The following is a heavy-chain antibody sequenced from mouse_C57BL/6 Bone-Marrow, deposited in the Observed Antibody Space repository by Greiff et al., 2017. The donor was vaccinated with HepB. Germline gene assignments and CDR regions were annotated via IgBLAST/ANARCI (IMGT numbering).Heavy chain of an antibody. CDR1: GFNIKDYY. CDR3: ARATTVVATDYFDY. D-gene: IGHD1-1*01. CDR2: IDPEDGEP. J-gene: IGHJ2*01. Sequence: EVQLQQSGAELVKPGASVKLSCTASGFNIKDYYMHWVKQRTEQGLEWIGRIDPEDGEPKYAPKFQGKATITADTSSNTAYLQLSSLTSEDTAVYYCARATTVVATDYFDYWGQGTTLTVSS. V-gene: IGHV14-2*01.